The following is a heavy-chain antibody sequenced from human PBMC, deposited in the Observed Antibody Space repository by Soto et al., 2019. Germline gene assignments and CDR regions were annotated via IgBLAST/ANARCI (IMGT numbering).Heavy chain of an antibody. CDR3: AKNQGVELVPLATVDWFDP. V-gene: IGHV3-30*18. CDR1: GFTFNMYG. J-gene: IGHJ5*02. Sequence: PGGSLRLSCEASGFTFNMYGIYWVRQAPGKGLDWVSVISYHGENKYYGRSVEGRFTISRDDSKNTVYLELNNLSAEDTAVYHCAKNQGVELVPLATVDWFDPWGQGSVVTVSS. CDR2: ISYHGENK. D-gene: IGHD1-26*01.